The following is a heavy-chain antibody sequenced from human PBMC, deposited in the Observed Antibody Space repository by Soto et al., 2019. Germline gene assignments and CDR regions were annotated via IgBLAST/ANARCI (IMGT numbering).Heavy chain of an antibody. Sequence: QVQLQESGPGLVKPSETLSLTCTVSGGSVSSGSYYWSWIRQPPGKGLEWIGYIYYSGSTNYNPHHQRRVTESVDTTKNQLSLKRSSVTAADTAVYYCARDRGDHSYGSGWYYGMDVWGQGTTVTVSS. CDR1: GGSVSSGSYY. J-gene: IGHJ6*02. CDR2: IYYSGST. D-gene: IGHD5-18*01. V-gene: IGHV4-61*01. CDR3: ARDRGDHSYGSGWYYGMDV.